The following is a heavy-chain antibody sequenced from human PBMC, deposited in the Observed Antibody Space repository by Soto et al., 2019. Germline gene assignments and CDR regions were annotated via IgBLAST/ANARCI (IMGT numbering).Heavy chain of an antibody. CDR3: AFNSGSGSYYFDY. Sequence: GGSLRLSCAASGFTFSSYWMHWVRQAPGKGLVWVSRINSDGSSTSYADSVKGRFTISRDNAKNTLYLQMNSLRAEDTAVYYCAFNSGSGSYYFDYWGQGTLVTVSS. CDR2: INSDGSST. J-gene: IGHJ4*02. CDR1: GFTFSSYW. D-gene: IGHD3-10*01. V-gene: IGHV3-74*01.